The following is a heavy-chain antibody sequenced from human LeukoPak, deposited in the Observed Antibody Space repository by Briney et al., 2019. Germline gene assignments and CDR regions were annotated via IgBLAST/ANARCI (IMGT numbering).Heavy chain of an antibody. V-gene: IGHV3-48*03. Sequence: GGSLRLSCAASGFTFRNYEMNWVRQALGKGLEWVSCISSSGSTIYYADSVKGRFTISRDNAKNSLYLQMNSLRAEDTAVYYCARTSYYDSGSYLYYFDYWGQGTLVTVYS. CDR3: ARTSYYDSGSYLYYFDY. D-gene: IGHD3-10*01. CDR2: ISSSGSTI. J-gene: IGHJ4*02. CDR1: GFTFRNYE.